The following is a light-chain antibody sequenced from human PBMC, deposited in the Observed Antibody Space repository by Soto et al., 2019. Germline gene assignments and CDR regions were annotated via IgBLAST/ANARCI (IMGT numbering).Light chain of an antibody. V-gene: IGKV3-15*01. Sequence: IVMTQSPVTLSVSPGERATLSCRARGSVSSNLAWYQQKPGQAPRLLIYGASTRATGIPARFSGSGSGTDLTLTISSLQSEDFAVYDSHQYNNCRPPTFGGG. CDR2: GAS. CDR3: HQYNNCRPPT. J-gene: IGKJ4*01. CDR1: GSVSSN.